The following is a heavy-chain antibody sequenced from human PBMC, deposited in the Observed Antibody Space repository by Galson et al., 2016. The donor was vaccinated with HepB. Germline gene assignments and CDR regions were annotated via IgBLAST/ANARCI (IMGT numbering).Heavy chain of an antibody. CDR2: IDPTDSYT. CDR1: GYSFTNYW. Sequence: QSGAEVKKPGESLRISCQGSGYSFTNYWIIWVRQMPGKGLEWVARIDPTDSYTNYSPSFQGHVTISADKSINTAYLQWNSLKASDTALYYCTRRGLASSAIDFWGQGPLVTVSS. D-gene: IGHD3-10*01. V-gene: IGHV5-10-1*01. J-gene: IGHJ4*02. CDR3: TRRGLASSAIDF.